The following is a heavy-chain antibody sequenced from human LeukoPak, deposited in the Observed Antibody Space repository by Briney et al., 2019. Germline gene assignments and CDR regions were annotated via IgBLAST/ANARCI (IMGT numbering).Heavy chain of an antibody. CDR1: GFTFSSYS. Sequence: GGSLRLPCAASGFTFSSYSMNWVRQAPGKGLEWVSSISSSSSYIYYADSVKGRFTISRDNAKNSLYLQMNSLRAEDAAVYYCARDDRDMTTVTTLDYWGQGTLVTVSS. D-gene: IGHD4-11*01. J-gene: IGHJ4*02. CDR2: ISSSSSYI. CDR3: ARDDRDMTTVTTLDY. V-gene: IGHV3-21*01.